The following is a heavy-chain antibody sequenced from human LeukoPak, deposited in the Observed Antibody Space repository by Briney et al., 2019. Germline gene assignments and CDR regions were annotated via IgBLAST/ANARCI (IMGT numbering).Heavy chain of an antibody. Sequence: GGSLRLSCAASGFTFSSYGMHWVRQAPGKGLEWVAFIRYDGSNKYYADSVKGRFTISRDNSKNTLYLQMNSLRAEDTAVYYRAKDLGFWVYMDVWGKGTTVTVSS. J-gene: IGHJ6*03. D-gene: IGHD3-3*01. V-gene: IGHV3-30*02. CDR3: AKDLGFWVYMDV. CDR2: IRYDGSNK. CDR1: GFTFSSYG.